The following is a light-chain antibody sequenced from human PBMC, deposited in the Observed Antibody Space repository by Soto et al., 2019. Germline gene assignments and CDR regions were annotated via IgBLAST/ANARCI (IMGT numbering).Light chain of an antibody. CDR2: GAS. CDR1: QSVSSN. J-gene: IGKJ5*01. V-gene: IGKV3-15*01. CDR3: QQYDNWPPIT. Sequence: DIVMTQSPSTLSVPPGERATLSCRASQSVSSNLAWYQQKPGQAPRLLIYGASTRATGIPARFSGSGSGTEFTLTISSLQSEDFAVYYCQQYDNWPPITFGQGTRLEIK.